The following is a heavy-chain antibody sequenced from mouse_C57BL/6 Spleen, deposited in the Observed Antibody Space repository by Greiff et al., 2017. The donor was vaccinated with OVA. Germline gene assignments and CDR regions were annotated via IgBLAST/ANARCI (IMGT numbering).Heavy chain of an antibody. CDR2: ISYDGSN. CDR3: ARDYTSSDWYFDV. V-gene: IGHV3-6*01. D-gene: IGHD1-1*01. CDR1: GYSITSGYY. Sequence: VQLQQSGPGLVKPSQSLSLTCSVTGYSITSGYYWNWIRQFPGNKLEWMGYISYDGSNNYNPSLKNRISITRDTSKNQFFLKLNSVTTEDTATYYCARDYTSSDWYFDVWGTGTTVTVSS. J-gene: IGHJ1*03.